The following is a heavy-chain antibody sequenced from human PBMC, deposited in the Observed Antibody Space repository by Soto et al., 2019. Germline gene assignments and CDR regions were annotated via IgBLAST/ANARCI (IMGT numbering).Heavy chain of an antibody. J-gene: IGHJ6*02. Sequence: QVQLVESGGGVVQPGRSLRLSCAASGFTFSSYGMHWVRQAPGKGLEWVAVIWYDGSDKYYADSVKGRFTISRDNSKNTLYLQMNSLRAEDTAVYYCARDYDRGGMDVWGQGTTVTVSS. CDR3: ARDYDRGGMDV. CDR2: IWYDGSDK. V-gene: IGHV3-33*01. CDR1: GFTFSSYG. D-gene: IGHD3-10*02.